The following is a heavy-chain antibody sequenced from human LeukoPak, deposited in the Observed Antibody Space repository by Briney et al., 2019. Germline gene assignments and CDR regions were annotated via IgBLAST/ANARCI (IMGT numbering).Heavy chain of an antibody. Sequence: PSETLSLTCTVSGGSISSITSDYWSWIRQPPGKGLEWIGYIHYSGATNHNPSLRSRVTISVDTSKTHFSLRLSYVTAADTAVYYCATLRGSSTAVLDYWGRGTLVTVSS. CDR3: ATLRGSSTAVLDY. CDR2: IHYSGAT. J-gene: IGHJ4*02. V-gene: IGHV4-61*03. CDR1: GGSISSITSDY. D-gene: IGHD2-2*01.